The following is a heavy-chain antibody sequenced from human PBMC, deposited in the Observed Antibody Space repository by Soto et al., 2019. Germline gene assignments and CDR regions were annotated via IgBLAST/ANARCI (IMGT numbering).Heavy chain of an antibody. Sequence: GGSLRLSCAASGFTFSNAWMSWVRQAPGKGLEWVGRIKSKTDGGTTDYAAPVKGRFTISRDDSKNTLYLQMNSLKTEDTAVYYCTTAYSSGWSPTRYYYYYGMDVWGQGTTVTVSS. D-gene: IGHD6-19*01. CDR2: IKSKTDGGTT. CDR3: TTAYSSGWSPTRYYYYYGMDV. CDR1: GFTFSNAW. J-gene: IGHJ6*02. V-gene: IGHV3-15*01.